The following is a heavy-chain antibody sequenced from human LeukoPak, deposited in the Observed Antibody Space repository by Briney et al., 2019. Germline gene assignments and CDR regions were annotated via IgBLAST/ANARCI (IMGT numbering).Heavy chain of an antibody. CDR2: ISSSSSYI. V-gene: IGHV3-21*04. J-gene: IGHJ5*02. CDR3: ARSRSAAVYNWFDP. D-gene: IGHD6-13*01. CDR1: GFTFSSYS. Sequence: PGGSLRHSCAASGFTFSSYSMNWVRQAPGKGLEWVSSISSSSSYIYYADSVKGRFTISRDNAKNSLYLQMNSLRSEDTAVYYCARSRSAAVYNWFDPWGQGTLVTVSS.